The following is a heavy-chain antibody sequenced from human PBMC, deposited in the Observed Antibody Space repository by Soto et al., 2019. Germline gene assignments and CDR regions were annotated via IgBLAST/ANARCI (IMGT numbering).Heavy chain of an antibody. CDR2: LNPNTDKT. D-gene: IGHD5-12*01. Sequence: ASVKVSCKASGYTFSNYDINWVRQATGQGLEWMGWLNPNTDKTGSAQKFQGRVTMTRNTSISTAYLELSGLRSDDTAVYYCARGIKGLPPSAFDIWGQGTRVTVSS. CDR1: GYTFSNYD. J-gene: IGHJ3*02. CDR3: ARGIKGLPPSAFDI. V-gene: IGHV1-8*01.